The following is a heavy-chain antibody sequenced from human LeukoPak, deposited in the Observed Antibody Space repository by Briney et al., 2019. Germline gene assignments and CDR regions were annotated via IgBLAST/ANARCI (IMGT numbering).Heavy chain of an antibody. CDR1: GGSVTRGAYS. J-gene: IGHJ4*01. V-gene: IGHV4-61*02. Sequence: SETLSLTCTVSGGSVTRGAYSWTWIRRPVGKGLEWIGRIYTSGDTKYNPSLKSRVTISVGASNNQFSLKLTSVTAADTAVYYCASGDHGAGSPVMRYWGHGTLVIVSS. CDR2: IYTSGDT. D-gene: IGHD3-10*01. CDR3: ASGDHGAGSPVMRY.